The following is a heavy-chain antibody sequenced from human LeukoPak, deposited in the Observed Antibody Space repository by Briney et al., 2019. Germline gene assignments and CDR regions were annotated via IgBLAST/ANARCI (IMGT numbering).Heavy chain of an antibody. V-gene: IGHV4-34*01. CDR1: GGSFSGYY. J-gene: IGHJ4*02. CDR3: ARGVGYYDSSGYYSTSYFDY. D-gene: IGHD3-22*01. CDR2: INHSGST. Sequence: PSETLSLTCAVYGGSFSGYYWSWIRQPPGKGLEWIGEINHSGSTNYNPSLKSRVTISVDTSKNQFSLKLSSVTAADTAVYYCARGVGYYDSSGYYSTSYFDYWGQGTLVTVSS.